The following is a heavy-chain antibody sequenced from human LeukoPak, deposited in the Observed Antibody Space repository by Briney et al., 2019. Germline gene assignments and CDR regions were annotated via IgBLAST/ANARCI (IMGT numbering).Heavy chain of an antibody. CDR1: GFTFNTYW. V-gene: IGHV3-23*01. CDR2: ISGSGGST. D-gene: IGHD1-14*01. Sequence: GGSLRLSCAASGFTFNTYWMSWVRQAPGKGLEWVSAISGSGGSTYYADSVKGRFTISGDNSKNTLYLQMNSLRAEDTAVYYCAKVGPTTQYYFDYWGQGTLVTVSS. J-gene: IGHJ4*02. CDR3: AKVGPTTQYYFDY.